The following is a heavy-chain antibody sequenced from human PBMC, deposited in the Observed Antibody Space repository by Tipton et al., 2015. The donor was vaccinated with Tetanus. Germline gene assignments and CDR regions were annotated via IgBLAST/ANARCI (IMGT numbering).Heavy chain of an antibody. Sequence: PGLVKPSETLSLTCTVSRGPISSYYWSWIRQPAGKGLEWIGHISNGNPDYSPSLKNRVTLSVDLSKNEFSLKLRSVTAADTGVYYCARRSYCSSSRCFDAFDLWGQGTMVTVSS. D-gene: IGHD2-2*01. CDR3: ARRSYCSSSRCFDAFDL. V-gene: IGHV4-4*07. CDR1: RGPISSYY. CDR2: ISNGNP. J-gene: IGHJ3*01.